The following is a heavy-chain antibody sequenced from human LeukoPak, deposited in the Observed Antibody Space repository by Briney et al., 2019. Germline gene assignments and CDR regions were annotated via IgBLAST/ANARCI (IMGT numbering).Heavy chain of an antibody. CDR3: ARGDRYSYGTFDY. CDR2: IIPTFGTA. V-gene: IGHV1-69*05. D-gene: IGHD5-18*01. Sequence: ASVKVSCKASGGTFSSYAISWVRQAPGQGLEWMGRIIPTFGTANYAQKFQGRVTITTDESTSTAYMELSSLRSEDTAVYYCARGDRYSYGTFDYWGQGTLVTVSS. J-gene: IGHJ4*02. CDR1: GGTFSSYA.